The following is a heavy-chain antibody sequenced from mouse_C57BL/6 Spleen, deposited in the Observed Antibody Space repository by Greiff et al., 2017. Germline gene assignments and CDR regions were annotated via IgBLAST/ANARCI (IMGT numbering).Heavy chain of an antibody. CDR3: ARGYGSSYHYWYFDV. J-gene: IGHJ1*03. CDR2: FHPYNDDT. D-gene: IGHD1-1*01. Sequence: VQLQQSGAELVKPGASVKMSCKASGYTFTTYPIEWMKQNHGKSLEWIGNFHPYNDDTKYNEKFKGKATLTVEKSSRTVYLDLSRLTSDDSAFYYCARGYGSSYHYWYFDVWGTGTTVTVSS. V-gene: IGHV1-47*01. CDR1: GYTFTTYP.